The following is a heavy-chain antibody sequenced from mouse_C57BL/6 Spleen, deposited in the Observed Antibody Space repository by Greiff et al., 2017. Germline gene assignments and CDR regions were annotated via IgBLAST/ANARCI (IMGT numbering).Heavy chain of an antibody. CDR2: ISGGGGNT. Sequence: EVNVVESGGGLVKPGGSLKLSCAASGFTFSSYTMSWVRQTPEKRLEWVATISGGGGNTYYPDSVKGRFTISRDNAKNTLYLQMSSLRSEDTALYYCARHYYYGSTLYAMDYWGQGTSVTVSS. CDR1: GFTFSSYT. V-gene: IGHV5-9*01. CDR3: ARHYYYGSTLYAMDY. J-gene: IGHJ4*01. D-gene: IGHD1-1*01.